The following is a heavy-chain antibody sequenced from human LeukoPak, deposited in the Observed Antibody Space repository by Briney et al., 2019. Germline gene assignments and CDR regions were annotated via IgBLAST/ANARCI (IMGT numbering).Heavy chain of an antibody. CDR2: MYYSGNT. D-gene: IGHD1-26*01. V-gene: IGHV4-59*08. CDR3: ARHTLVGARNAFDI. CDR1: GGSISSYY. J-gene: IGHJ3*02. Sequence: SDTLSLTCNVSGGSISSYYWSWIRQPPGKGLEWIGYMYYSGNTNYNPSLKSRVTTSVDSSKNQFTLKLSSVTAADTAVYYCARHTLVGARNAFDIWGQGTMVTVSS.